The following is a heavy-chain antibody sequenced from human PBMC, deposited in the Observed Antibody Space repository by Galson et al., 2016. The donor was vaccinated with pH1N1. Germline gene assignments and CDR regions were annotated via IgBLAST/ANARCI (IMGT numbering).Heavy chain of an antibody. CDR1: GVTFSSSS. D-gene: IGHD3/OR15-3a*01. V-gene: IGHV1-69*05. Sequence: SVKVSCKVSGVTFSSSSISWVRQAPGQGLEWMGGVIAIFRTTYFAQRFKDRVTITTDESTTTAFMELNSLDSDDTAIYYCARPRTGYYVGMDAFDVWGQGTRVTASS. CDR3: ARPRTGYYVGMDAFDV. J-gene: IGHJ3*01. CDR2: VIAIFRTT.